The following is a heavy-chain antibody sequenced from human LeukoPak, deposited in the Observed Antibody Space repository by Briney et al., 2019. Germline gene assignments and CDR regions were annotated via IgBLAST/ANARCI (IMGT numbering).Heavy chain of an antibody. V-gene: IGHV1-2*02. D-gene: IGHD2-2*01. CDR2: INPNSGGT. CDR3: ARGRCSSTSCPTDY. Sequence: ASVKVSCKASGYTFTRYYMQWVRQAPGQGLAWMGWINPNSGGTNYAQKFQGRVTMTRDTSISTAYMALSRLRSDDTAVYYCARGRCSSTSCPTDYWGQGTLVTVSS. J-gene: IGHJ4*02. CDR1: GYTFTRYY.